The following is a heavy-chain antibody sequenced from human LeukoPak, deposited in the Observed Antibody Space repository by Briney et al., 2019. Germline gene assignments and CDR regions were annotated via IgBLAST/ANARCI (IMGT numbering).Heavy chain of an antibody. CDR1: GYSISSGYY. J-gene: IGHJ4*02. CDR3: AREGIAVAGLDY. D-gene: IGHD6-19*01. Sequence: KPSETLSLTCAVSGYSISSGYYWGWIRQPPGKGLEWIGYIYYSGSTNYNPSLKSRVTISVDTSKNQFSLKLSSVTAADTAVYYCAREGIAVAGLDYWGQGTLVTVSS. V-gene: IGHV4-61*01. CDR2: IYYSGST.